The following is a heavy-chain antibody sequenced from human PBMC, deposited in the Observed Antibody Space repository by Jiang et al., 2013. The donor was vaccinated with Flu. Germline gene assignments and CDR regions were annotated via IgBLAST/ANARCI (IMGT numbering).Heavy chain of an antibody. V-gene: IGHV1-69*06. D-gene: IGHD4-17*01. CDR3: ARGTCYGDYFSCYYGMDV. Sequence: SGAEVKKPGSSVKVSCKASGGTFSSYAISWVRQAPGQGLEWMGGIIPIFGSANYTQKFQGRVTITADKSTSTAYMELSNLRSEDTAVYFCARGTCYGDYFSCYYGMDVWGQDTVTVSS. CDR2: IIPIFGSA. CDR1: GGTFSSYA. J-gene: IGHJ6*02.